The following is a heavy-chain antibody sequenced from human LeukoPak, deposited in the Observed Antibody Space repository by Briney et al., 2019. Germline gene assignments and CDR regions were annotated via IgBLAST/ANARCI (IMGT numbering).Heavy chain of an antibody. CDR1: GYTFTGYY. V-gene: IGHV1-2*02. CDR3: AIPGGYCSSTSCCAGGDYYYYMDV. J-gene: IGHJ6*03. Sequence: ASVKVSCKASGYTFTGYYMHWVRQAPGQGLEWMGWINHNSGGTNYAQKFQGRVTMTRDTSISTAYMELSRLRSDDTAVYYCAIPGGYCSSTSCCAGGDYYYYMDVWGKGTTVTVSS. CDR2: INHNSGGT. D-gene: IGHD2-2*01.